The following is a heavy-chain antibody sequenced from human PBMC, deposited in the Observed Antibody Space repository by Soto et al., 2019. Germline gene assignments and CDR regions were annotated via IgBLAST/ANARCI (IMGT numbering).Heavy chain of an antibody. CDR1: GFTFSSYA. CDR2: ISGSGGST. J-gene: IGHJ4*02. V-gene: IGHV3-23*01. D-gene: IGHD1-26*01. CDR3: AKPEERSGSYYPFDY. Sequence: EVQLLESGGGLVQPGGSLRLSCAASGFTFSSYAMSWVRQAAGKGLEWVSDISGSGGSTYYADSVKGGFTISRDNSKNPLYLKMNTLSAEDTAVYYCAKPEERSGSYYPFDYWGQGTLVTVSS.